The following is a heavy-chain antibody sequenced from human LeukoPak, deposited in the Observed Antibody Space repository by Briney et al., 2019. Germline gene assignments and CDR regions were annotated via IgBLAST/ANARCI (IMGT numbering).Heavy chain of an antibody. CDR3: VRKWELRDY. CDR2: ISSSSSYI. J-gene: IGHJ4*02. CDR1: GFTFSSYS. D-gene: IGHD1-26*01. Sequence: RTGGSLRLSCAASGFTFSSYSMNWVRQAPGKGLEWVSSISSSSSYIYYADSVKGRFTISRDNAKDTLFLQMNSLRVEDTAVYYCVRKWELRDYWGQGSLVTVSS. V-gene: IGHV3-21*01.